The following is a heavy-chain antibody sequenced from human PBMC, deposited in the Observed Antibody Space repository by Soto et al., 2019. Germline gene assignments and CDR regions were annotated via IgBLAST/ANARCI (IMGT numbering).Heavy chain of an antibody. J-gene: IGHJ6*01. CDR2: TRNKADSYTT. Sequence: GGSLRLSCAASGFIFSDHYMDWVRQAPGKGLEWVGRTRNKADSYTTEYAASVKGRFTISRDDSKNSLYLQMSSLKTEDTAVYYCARVQTYYYYGLDVWGQGTTVTVSS. CDR3: ARVQTYYYYGLDV. V-gene: IGHV3-72*01. CDR1: GFIFSDHY.